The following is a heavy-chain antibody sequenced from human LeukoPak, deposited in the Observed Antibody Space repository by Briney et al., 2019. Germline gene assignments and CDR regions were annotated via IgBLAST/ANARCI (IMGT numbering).Heavy chain of an antibody. V-gene: IGHV1-69*06. CDR2: IIPIFGTA. D-gene: IGHD3-10*01. CDR3: ARDSALDGSGSYYNY. J-gene: IGHJ4*02. Sequence: ASVKVSCKASGGTFSSYDISWVRQAPGQGLEWMGGIIPIFGTANYAQKFQGRVTITADKSTSTAYMELSSLRSEDTAVYYCARDSALDGSGSYYNYWGQGTLVTVSS. CDR1: GGTFSSYD.